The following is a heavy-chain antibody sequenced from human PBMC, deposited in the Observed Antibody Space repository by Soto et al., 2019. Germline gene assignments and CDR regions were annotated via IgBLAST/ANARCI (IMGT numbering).Heavy chain of an antibody. Sequence: EVQLVESGGGLVQPGGSLRLSCAASGFTFSSYWMHWVRQGPGEGLVWVSRIMSDGSGTTYADSVKGRFPISRDNAKNTMYLQINRLRAEDTAVYHCARSRGSGGVEYNMDVWGQGTTVTVSS. V-gene: IGHV3-74*01. CDR2: IMSDGSGT. CDR3: ARSRGSGGVEYNMDV. CDR1: GFTFSSYW. D-gene: IGHD3-16*01. J-gene: IGHJ6*02.